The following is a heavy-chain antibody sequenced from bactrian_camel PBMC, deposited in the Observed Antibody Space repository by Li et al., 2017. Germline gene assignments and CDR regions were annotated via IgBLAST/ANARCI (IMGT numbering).Heavy chain of an antibody. CDR3: ATDGYEDNY. CDR2: ITTNGLLA. CDR1: GDTLGSKC. V-gene: IGHV3S1*01. D-gene: IGHD3*01. J-gene: IGHJ4*01. Sequence: HVQLVESGGGSVQAGGSLRLSCAASGDTLGSKCMAWFRQAPGKGLEWVSAITTNGLLAYYRDSVKGRFTISRDNAKNTLYLQMNSLKTEDTGRYYCATDGYEDNYWGQGTQVTVS.